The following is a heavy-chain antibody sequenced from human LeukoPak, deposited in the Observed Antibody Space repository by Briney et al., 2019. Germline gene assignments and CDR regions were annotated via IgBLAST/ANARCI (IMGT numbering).Heavy chain of an antibody. D-gene: IGHD3-3*01. Sequence: ASVKVSFRTSGFTFTGYYVHWIRQAPGQGLEWMGRINPNSGETINAERFQGRVTMTRDTSISTAYMELSSLRSDDTAVYYCSRDLVGGIWSAGFWGQGSLVTVSS. CDR3: SRDLVGGIWSAGF. J-gene: IGHJ4*02. V-gene: IGHV1-2*06. CDR2: INPNSGET. CDR1: GFTFTGYY.